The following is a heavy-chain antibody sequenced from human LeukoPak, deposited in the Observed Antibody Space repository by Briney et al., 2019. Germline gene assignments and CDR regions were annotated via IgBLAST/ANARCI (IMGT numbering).Heavy chain of an antibody. CDR1: GFTFSSYA. D-gene: IGHD6-13*01. V-gene: IGHV3-9*01. Sequence: GGSLRLSCVASGFTFSSYAMSWVRQAPGKGLEWVSGISWNSGSIGYADSVKGRFTISRDNAKNSLYLQMNSLRAEDTALYYCAKGREAAGTTFVDYWGQGTLVTVSS. CDR2: ISWNSGSI. J-gene: IGHJ4*02. CDR3: AKGREAAGTTFVDY.